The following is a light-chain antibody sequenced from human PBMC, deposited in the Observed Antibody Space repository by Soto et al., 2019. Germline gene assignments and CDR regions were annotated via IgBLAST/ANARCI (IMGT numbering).Light chain of an antibody. CDR2: KAS. J-gene: IGKJ1*01. V-gene: IGKV1-5*03. Sequence: DIQMTQSPSTLSASVGDRVTITCRASQSISSWLAWYQQKPGKAPKLLIYKASSLESGVPSRFSGSGSGTEFALTISSLQPDDCAGCYCQQYDTYSTFGQGTKVEIK. CDR3: QQYDTYST. CDR1: QSISSW.